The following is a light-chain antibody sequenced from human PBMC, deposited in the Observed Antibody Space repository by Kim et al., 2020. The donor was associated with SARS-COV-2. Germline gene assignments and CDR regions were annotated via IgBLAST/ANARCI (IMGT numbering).Light chain of an antibody. Sequence: ALGQTVRLTCQGDSPRSYYASWYQQKPGQAPVLVIYGKNNRPSGIPDRFSGSSSGNTASLTITGAQAEDEADYYCNSRDSSGNHVVFGGGTQLTVL. CDR2: GKN. CDR1: SPRSYY. CDR3: NSRDSSGNHVV. V-gene: IGLV3-19*01. J-gene: IGLJ2*01.